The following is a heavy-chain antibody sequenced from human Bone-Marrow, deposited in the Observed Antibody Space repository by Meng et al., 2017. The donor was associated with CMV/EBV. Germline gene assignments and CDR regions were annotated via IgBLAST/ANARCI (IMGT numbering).Heavy chain of an antibody. V-gene: IGHV4-61*01. CDR3: AGDSPEGLFDY. Sequence: CTVSGGSFSSGSYYWSWIRQPPGKGLEWIGYIYYSGSTNYTPSLKSRVTISVDTSKNQFSLKLSSVTAADTAVYYCAGDSPEGLFDYWGQGTLVTVSS. CDR2: IYYSGST. D-gene: IGHD3-16*01. J-gene: IGHJ4*02. CDR1: GGSFSSGSYY.